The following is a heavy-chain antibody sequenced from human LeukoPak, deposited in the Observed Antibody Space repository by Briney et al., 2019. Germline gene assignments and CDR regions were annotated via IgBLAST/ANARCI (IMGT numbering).Heavy chain of an antibody. V-gene: IGHV4-59*01. J-gene: IGHJ4*02. CDR2: IYYSGST. D-gene: IGHD5-12*01. CDR3: ARDTGGYEGNFDY. CDR1: GGSISSYY. Sequence: SETLSLTCTVPGGSISSYYWSWIRQPPGKGLEWIGYIYYSGSTNYNPSLKSRVTISVDTSKNQFSLKLSSVTAADTAVYYCARDTGGYEGNFDYWGQGTLVTVSS.